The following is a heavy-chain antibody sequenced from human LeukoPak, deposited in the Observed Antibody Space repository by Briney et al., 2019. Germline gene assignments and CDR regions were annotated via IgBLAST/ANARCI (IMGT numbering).Heavy chain of an antibody. Sequence: SETLSLTCTVSGGSINSGDYYWSWIRQPPGKGLEWIGYILHSGTTSYNPSLKSRVTISVDTSKNQFSLKLSSVTAADTAVYYCARDRFGDSWYFDLWGRGTLVTVSS. CDR1: GGSINSGDYY. CDR3: ARDRFGDSWYFDL. CDR2: ILHSGTT. V-gene: IGHV4-61*08. J-gene: IGHJ2*01. D-gene: IGHD4-17*01.